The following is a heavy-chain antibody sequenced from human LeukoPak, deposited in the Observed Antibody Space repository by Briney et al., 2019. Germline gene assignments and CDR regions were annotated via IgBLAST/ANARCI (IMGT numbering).Heavy chain of an antibody. D-gene: IGHD2-2*01. CDR1: GDSISSSSYF. V-gene: IGHV4-39*07. CDR2: IYYSGST. CDR3: ASLYQLLPWYFDY. J-gene: IGHJ4*02. Sequence: PSETLSLTCTVSGDSISSSSYFWGWIRQPPGKGLEWIGSIYYSGSTYYNPSLKSRVTISVDRSKNQFSLKLSSVTAADTAVYYCASLYQLLPWYFDYWGQGTLVTVSS.